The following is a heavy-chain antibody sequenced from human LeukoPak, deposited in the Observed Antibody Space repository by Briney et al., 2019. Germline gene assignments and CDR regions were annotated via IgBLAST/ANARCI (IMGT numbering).Heavy chain of an antibody. CDR3: ARTYYYDSSGYTDDY. V-gene: IGHV3-48*02. CDR1: GFTFSSYS. CDR2: ISSSSSTI. Sequence: GGSLRLSCAAPGFTFSSYSMNWVRQAPGKGLEWVSYISSSSSTIYYADSVKGRFTISRDNAKNSLYLQMNSLRDEDTAVYYCARTYYYDSSGYTDDYWGQGTLVTVSS. D-gene: IGHD3-22*01. J-gene: IGHJ4*02.